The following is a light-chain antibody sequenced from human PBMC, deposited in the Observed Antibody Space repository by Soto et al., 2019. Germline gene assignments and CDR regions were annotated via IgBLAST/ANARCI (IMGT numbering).Light chain of an antibody. CDR1: SSNIGINI. CDR2: EDN. V-gene: IGLV1-51*02. CDR3: ASWDTSLNSGV. Sequence: QSVLTQPPSVSAAPGQKVTISCSGGSSNIGINIVSWYQQLPGTAPKLLIYEDNKRPSGIPDRSSGSKSGTSATLGITALQTGDEADYYCASWDTSLNSGVFGGGTQLTVL. J-gene: IGLJ2*01.